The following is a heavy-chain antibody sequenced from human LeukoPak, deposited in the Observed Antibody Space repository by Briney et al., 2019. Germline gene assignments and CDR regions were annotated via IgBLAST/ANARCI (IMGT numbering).Heavy chain of an antibody. CDR2: INHSGST. CDR1: GGSFSGYY. V-gene: IGHV4-34*01. Sequence: SETLSLTCAVYGGSFSGYYWSWIRQPPGKGLEWIGEINHSGSTNYNPSLKSRVTISVNTSKNQFSLKLSSVTAADTAVYYCARGRLSYYYYYMDVWGKGTTVTVSS. CDR3: ARGRLSYYYYYMDV. J-gene: IGHJ6*03.